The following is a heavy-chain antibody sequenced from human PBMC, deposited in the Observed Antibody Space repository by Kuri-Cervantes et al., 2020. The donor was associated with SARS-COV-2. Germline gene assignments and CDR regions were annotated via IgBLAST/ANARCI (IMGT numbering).Heavy chain of an antibody. CDR1: GFTFSRYS. Sequence: GGSLRLSCVASGFTFSRYSMNWVRQASGKGLEWVSYISSSSNTIYYADSVKGRSTISRDNAKNSLYLQMNSLRAEDTAVYYCARGFSGYSYGDAFDIWGQGTMVTVSS. J-gene: IGHJ3*02. V-gene: IGHV3-48*01. CDR2: ISSSSNTI. CDR3: ARGFSGYSYGDAFDI. D-gene: IGHD5-18*01.